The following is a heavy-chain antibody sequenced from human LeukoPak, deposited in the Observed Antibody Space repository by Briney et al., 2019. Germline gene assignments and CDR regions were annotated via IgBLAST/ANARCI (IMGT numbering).Heavy chain of an antibody. CDR2: INPSGGST. CDR1: GYTFTAYY. D-gene: IGHD2-2*01. J-gene: IGHJ3*02. Sequence: ASVTVSCKASGYTFTAYYMHWVRQAPGQGLEWMGLINPSGGSTSYAQKFQGRVTMTRDTSTSTVYMELSSLRSEDTAVYYCARGYCSSNSCYGADAFDIWGQGTMVTVSS. V-gene: IGHV1-46*01. CDR3: ARGYCSSNSCYGADAFDI.